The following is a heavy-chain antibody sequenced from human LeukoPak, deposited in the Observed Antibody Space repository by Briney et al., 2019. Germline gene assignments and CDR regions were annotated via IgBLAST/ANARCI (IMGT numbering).Heavy chain of an antibody. J-gene: IGHJ4*02. V-gene: IGHV4-30-4*01. CDR3: ARGNDFWSGYYIIDY. CDR2: NYYSGST. CDR1: GGSISSGDYY. D-gene: IGHD3-3*01. Sequence: PSQTLSLTCTVSGGSISSGDYYWSWIRQPPGKGLEWIGYNYYSGSTYYNPSLKSRVTISVDTSKNQFSLKLSSVTAADTAVYYCARGNDFWSGYYIIDYWGQGTLVTVSS.